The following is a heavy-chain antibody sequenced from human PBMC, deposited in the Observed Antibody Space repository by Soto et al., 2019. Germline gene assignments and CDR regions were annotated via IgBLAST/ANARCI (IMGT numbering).Heavy chain of an antibody. Sequence: QVQLVQSGAEVKKPGSSVKVSCKASGDTFSTYTITWMRQAPGQGLEWMGGIIPRSATSKYAQKFQGRVTISADQSSSRVYMELSSLRPEDTAVYYCAREGLVLVPTTGNSDYYYYAMDVWGQGTTVTVSS. CDR2: IIPRSATS. CDR1: GDTFSTYT. CDR3: AREGLVLVPTTGNSDYYYYAMDV. D-gene: IGHD2-8*02. J-gene: IGHJ6*02. V-gene: IGHV1-69*12.